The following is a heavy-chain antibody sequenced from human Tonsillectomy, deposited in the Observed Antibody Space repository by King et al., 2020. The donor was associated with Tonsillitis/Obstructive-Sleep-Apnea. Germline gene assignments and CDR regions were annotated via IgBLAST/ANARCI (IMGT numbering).Heavy chain of an antibody. V-gene: IGHV3-7*04. J-gene: IGHJ4*02. Sequence: VQLVESGGGLVQPGGSLRLSCAASGFTFSSYWMSWVRQAPGKGLEWVANIKQDGSEKYYVDSVKGRFTISRDNAKNSLYLQMNSLRAEDTAVYYCARDYCSSTSCYDYWGQETLVTVSS. CDR1: GFTFSSYW. CDR2: IKQDGSEK. CDR3: ARDYCSSTSCYDY. D-gene: IGHD2-2*01.